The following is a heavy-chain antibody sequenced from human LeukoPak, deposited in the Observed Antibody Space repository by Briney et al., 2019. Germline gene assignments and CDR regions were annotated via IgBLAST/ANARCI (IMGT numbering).Heavy chain of an antibody. V-gene: IGHV4-30-4*01. CDR1: GGSISNGDYY. Sequence: SETLSLTCTVSGGSISNGDYYWSWIRQPPGKGLEWIGYIYYSGSTYYNPSLKSRVTISVDTSKNQFSLKLSSVTAADTAVYYCARTTGSFGARGMDVWGQGTTVTVSS. D-gene: IGHD3-10*01. J-gene: IGHJ6*02. CDR2: IYYSGST. CDR3: ARTTGSFGARGMDV.